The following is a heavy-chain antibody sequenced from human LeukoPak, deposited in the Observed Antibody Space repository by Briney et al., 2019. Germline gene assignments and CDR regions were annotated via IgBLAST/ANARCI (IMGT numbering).Heavy chain of an antibody. CDR2: FDPEDGET. D-gene: IGHD3-16*01. CDR1: GFTLTELS. V-gene: IGHV1-24*01. CDR3: ATAHQSPAGGITNDY. Sequence: ASVNVSCKVSGFTLTELSMHWVRQAPGKGLEWMGGFDPEDGETIYAQKFQGRVTMTEDTSTNTAYMELSSLRSEDTAVYYCATAHQSPAGGITNDYWGQGTLVTVSS. J-gene: IGHJ4*02.